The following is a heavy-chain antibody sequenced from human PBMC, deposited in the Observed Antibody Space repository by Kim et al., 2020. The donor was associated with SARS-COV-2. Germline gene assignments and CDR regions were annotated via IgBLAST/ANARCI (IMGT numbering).Heavy chain of an antibody. CDR2: ISSSSSYI. J-gene: IGHJ4*02. CDR3: ARELAGVKTRYYFDY. CDR1: GFTFSSYS. Sequence: GGSLRLSCAASGFTFSSYSMNWVRQAPGKGLEWVSSISSSSSYIYYADSVKGRFTISRDNAKNSLYLQMNSLRAEDTAVYYCARELAGVKTRYYFDYWGQGTLVTVSS. V-gene: IGHV3-21*01.